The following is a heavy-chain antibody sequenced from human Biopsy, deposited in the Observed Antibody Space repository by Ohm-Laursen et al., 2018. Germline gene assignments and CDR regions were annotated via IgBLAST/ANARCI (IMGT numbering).Heavy chain of an antibody. V-gene: IGHV1-8*01. J-gene: IGHJ4*02. Sequence: ASVKVSCKVSGYTFTSHDINWVRQATGQGPEWMGWMSPNTGKTVYAQRFQDRVTMTSDTSTGTAYMESTSLTSDDTAVYFCARWETSLGRSLDSWGQGTLVAVSS. D-gene: IGHD1-26*01. CDR3: ARWETSLGRSLDS. CDR1: GYTFTSHD. CDR2: MSPNTGKT.